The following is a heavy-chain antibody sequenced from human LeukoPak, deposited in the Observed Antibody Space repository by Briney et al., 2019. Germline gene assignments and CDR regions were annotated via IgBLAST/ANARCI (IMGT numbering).Heavy chain of an antibody. CDR3: ARDVTPGSLGGYFQH. V-gene: IGHV3-30-3*01. J-gene: IGHJ1*01. D-gene: IGHD3-16*01. CDR1: GFTFSSYA. CDR2: ISYDGSNK. Sequence: GGSLRLSCAASGFTFSSYAMHWVRQAPGKGLEWVAVISYDGSNKYYADSVKGRFTISRDNSKNTLYLQMNSLRAEDTAVYYCARDVTPGSLGGYFQHWGQGTLVTVSS.